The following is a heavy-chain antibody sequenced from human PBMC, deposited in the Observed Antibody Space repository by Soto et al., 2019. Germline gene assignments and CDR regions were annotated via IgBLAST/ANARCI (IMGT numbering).Heavy chain of an antibody. Sequence: QAQLVESGGGVVQPGRSLRLSCEASGFTFSRYGMHWVRQAPGRGLEWVALIYGAGTKQFYTDSVKGRFTISRDNAKNTLLQEMSDLRAEDTAVYYCARDHEGEPNAFDVWGQGTMVTVSS. J-gene: IGHJ3*01. CDR1: GFTFSRYG. V-gene: IGHV3-33*01. CDR2: IYGAGTKQ. CDR3: ARDHEGEPNAFDV.